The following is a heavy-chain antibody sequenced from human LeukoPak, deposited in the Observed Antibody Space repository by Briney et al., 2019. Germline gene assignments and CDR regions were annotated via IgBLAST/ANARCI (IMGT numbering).Heavy chain of an antibody. D-gene: IGHD3-22*01. CDR1: GFTFSSYA. CDR2: ISGSGGST. V-gene: IGHV3-23*01. Sequence: GGYLRLSCAASGFTFSSYAMSWVRQAPGKGLEWVSAISGSGGSTYYADSVKGRFTISRDNSKNTLYLQMNSLRAEDTAVYYCAKDGSNSGYYYVAWFDPWGQGTLVTVSS. J-gene: IGHJ5*02. CDR3: AKDGSNSGYYYVAWFDP.